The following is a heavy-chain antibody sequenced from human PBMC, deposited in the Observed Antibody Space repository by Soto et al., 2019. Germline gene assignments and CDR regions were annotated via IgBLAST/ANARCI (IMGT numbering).Heavy chain of an antibody. CDR3: ARGRRRYCSSTSCYKPGDY. Sequence: SETLSLTCAVYGGSFSGYYLSWIRQPPGKGLEWIGEINHSGSTNYNPSLKSRVTISVDTSKNQFSLKLSSVTAADTAVYYCARGRRRYCSSTSCYKPGDYWGQGTLVTVSS. CDR1: GGSFSGYY. J-gene: IGHJ4*02. CDR2: INHSGST. V-gene: IGHV4-34*01. D-gene: IGHD2-2*02.